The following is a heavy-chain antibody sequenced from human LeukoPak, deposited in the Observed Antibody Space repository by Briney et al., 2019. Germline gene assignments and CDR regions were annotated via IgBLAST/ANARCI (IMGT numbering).Heavy chain of an antibody. D-gene: IGHD3-22*01. V-gene: IGHV1-2*02. Sequence: ASVKVSCKASGYTFTGYYMHWVRQAPRQGLEWMGWINPNSGGTNYAQKFQGRVTMTRDTSISTAYMELSRLRSDDTAVYYCARDRSYYDSSGYIGGFDYWGQGTLVTVSS. CDR2: INPNSGGT. CDR3: ARDRSYYDSSGYIGGFDY. CDR1: GYTFTGYY. J-gene: IGHJ4*02.